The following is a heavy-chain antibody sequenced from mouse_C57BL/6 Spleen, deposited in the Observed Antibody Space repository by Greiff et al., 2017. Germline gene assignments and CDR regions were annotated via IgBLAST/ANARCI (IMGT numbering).Heavy chain of an antibody. V-gene: IGHV1-9*01. Sequence: VPVVESGAELMKPGASVKLSCKASGYTFTGYWIAWVKQRPGHGLEWIGEILPGSGSTNDNEKLKGNATFTADTSSITAYLHLSSLQTDDSAIYYCARRRNIYAIDYWGQGTSVTVSS. CDR2: ILPGSGST. D-gene: IGHD2-1*01. CDR1: GYTFTGYW. J-gene: IGHJ4*01. CDR3: ARRRNIYAIDY.